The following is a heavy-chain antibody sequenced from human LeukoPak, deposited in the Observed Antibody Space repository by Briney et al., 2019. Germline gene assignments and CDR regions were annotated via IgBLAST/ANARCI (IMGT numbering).Heavy chain of an antibody. Sequence: GGSLRLSCAASGFRLNTYSMNWVGQTAGKGLEWVSYISSTSNTIYYADSVKGRFTISRDNAKNSLFLQMNSLRVEDTAVYYCARVGYSYGYFDFWGQGTLVTVSS. CDR1: GFRLNTYS. CDR2: ISSTSNTI. J-gene: IGHJ4*02. CDR3: ARVGYSYGYFDF. D-gene: IGHD5-18*01. V-gene: IGHV3-48*01.